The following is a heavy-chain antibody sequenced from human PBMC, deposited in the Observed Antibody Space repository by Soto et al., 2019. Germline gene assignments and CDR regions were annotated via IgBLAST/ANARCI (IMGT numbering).Heavy chain of an antibody. CDR2: VYYTGST. CDR3: ARGRTVRNYADDSSDYFYFFDY. V-gene: IGHV4-59*01. D-gene: IGHD3-22*01. J-gene: IGHJ4*02. CDR1: GDSISTFY. Sequence: SETLSLTCTVSGDSISTFYWGWMRQSPGKELEWIGYVYYTGSTNYNPSLKSRVTISVDRSKSQFSLKLTSANAADTAVYYCARGRTVRNYADDSSDYFYFFDYWGQGTQVTVSS.